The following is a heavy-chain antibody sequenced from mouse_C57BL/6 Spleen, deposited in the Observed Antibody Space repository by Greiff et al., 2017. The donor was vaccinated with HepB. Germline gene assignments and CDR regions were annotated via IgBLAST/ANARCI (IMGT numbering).Heavy chain of an antibody. CDR2: IWTGGGT. V-gene: IGHV2-9-1*01. D-gene: IGHD2-4*01. J-gene: IGHJ3*01. CDR1: GFSLTSYA. CDR3: ARPYDYDEEAWFAY. Sequence: VKLVESGPGLVAPSQSLSITCTVSGFSLTSYAISWVRQPPGKGLEWLGVIWTGGGTNYNSALKSRLSISKDNSKSQVFLKMNSLQTDDTARYYCARPYDYDEEAWFAYWGQGTLVTVSA.